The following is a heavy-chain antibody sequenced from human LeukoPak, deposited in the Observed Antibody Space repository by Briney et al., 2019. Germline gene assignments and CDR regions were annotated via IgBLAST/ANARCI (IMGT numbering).Heavy chain of an antibody. V-gene: IGHV1-8*01. J-gene: IGHJ4*02. Sequence: GASVKVSCKASGYTFTSYDINWVRQATGQGLEWMGWMNPNSGNTGYAQKFQGRVTMTRNTSISTAYTELSSLRSEDTAVYYCARVKQDCSSTSCYDNHDYWGQGTLVTVSS. D-gene: IGHD2-2*01. CDR3: ARVKQDCSSTSCYDNHDY. CDR2: MNPNSGNT. CDR1: GYTFTSYD.